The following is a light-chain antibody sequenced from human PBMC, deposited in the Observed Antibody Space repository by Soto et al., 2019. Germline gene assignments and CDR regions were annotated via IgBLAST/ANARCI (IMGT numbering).Light chain of an antibody. CDR1: SGDVGGYNY. CDR2: DVS. J-gene: IGLJ2*01. CDR3: SSFSSSSTL. V-gene: IGLV2-14*03. Sequence: QSALTQSASVSGSPGQSITISCTGTSGDVGGYNYVSWYQQHPGKAPKLMIYDVSNRPSGVSSRFSGSKSGNTASLTISGLQAEDEADYYCSSFSSSSTLFGGGTKVTVL.